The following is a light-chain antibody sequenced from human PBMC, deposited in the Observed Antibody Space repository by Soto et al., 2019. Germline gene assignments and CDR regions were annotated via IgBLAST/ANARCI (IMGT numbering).Light chain of an antibody. CDR1: QTVSSQ. CDR3: QQRSSWPT. J-gene: IGKJ1*01. Sequence: LLTQSPATLSLSPGESATFSCRASQTVSSQLARYQQKPGQAPRLLIYDASKRATGVPGRFSGSGSGTDFTLTISSLEPDDFGVYYCQQRSSWPTFGQGTKV. CDR2: DAS. V-gene: IGKV3-11*01.